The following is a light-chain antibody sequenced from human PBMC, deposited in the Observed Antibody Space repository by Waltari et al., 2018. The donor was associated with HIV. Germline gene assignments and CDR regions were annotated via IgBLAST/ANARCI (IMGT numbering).Light chain of an antibody. CDR1: QTVSTNF. CDR3: LIYGDSPRWA. V-gene: IGKV3-20*01. CDR2: GSS. J-gene: IGKJ1*01. Sequence: SVLTQSPGTLSLSPWDQVTLSCRTSQTVSTNFLRWYQSKSGQPPKLLFYGSSTRASGIPDRFSATAYDTASGSYFSITILRLAPDDFAIYYCLIYGDSPRWAFGPGT.